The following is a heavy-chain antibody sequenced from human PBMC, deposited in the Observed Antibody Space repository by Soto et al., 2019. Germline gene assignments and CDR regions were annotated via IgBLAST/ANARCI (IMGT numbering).Heavy chain of an antibody. J-gene: IGHJ6*02. CDR3: ARAGPNPFSRNYYYYGMDV. V-gene: IGHV1-2*04. CDR2: INPNSGGT. D-gene: IGHD3-3*02. CDR1: GYTFTGYY. Sequence: ASVKVSCKASGYTFTGYYMHWVRQAPGQGLEWMGWINPNSGGTNYAQKFQGWVTMTRDTSISTAYMELSRLRSDDTAVYYCARAGPNPFSRNYYYYGMDVWGQGTRVTAPS.